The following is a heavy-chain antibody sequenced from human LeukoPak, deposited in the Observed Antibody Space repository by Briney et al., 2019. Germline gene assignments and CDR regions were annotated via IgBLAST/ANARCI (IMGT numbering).Heavy chain of an antibody. CDR2: ISAYNGNT. Sequence: GASVKVSCKASGYTFTSYYMHWVRQAPGQGLAWMGWISAYNGNTNYAQKLQGRVTMTTDTSTSTAYMELRSLRSDDTAVYYCARDSSGWYEGYYYYYMDVWGKGTTVTISS. V-gene: IGHV1-18*04. CDR3: ARDSSGWYEGYYYYYMDV. CDR1: GYTFTSYY. J-gene: IGHJ6*03. D-gene: IGHD6-19*01.